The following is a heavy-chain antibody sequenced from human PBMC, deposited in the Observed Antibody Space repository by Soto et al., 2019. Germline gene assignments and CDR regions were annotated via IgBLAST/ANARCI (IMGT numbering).Heavy chain of an antibody. D-gene: IGHD1-1*01. Sequence: SVKVSCKASGGTFRTYSITWVRQAPGQGLEWMGKIIPILDMANYAQKFQGRVTITADKSTSIAYMELNSLRSEDTAVYYCARDQSWHDLVWWFDPWGQGTLVTVSS. V-gene: IGHV1-69*04. CDR3: ARDQSWHDLVWWFDP. CDR1: GGTFRTYS. CDR2: IIPILDMA. J-gene: IGHJ5*02.